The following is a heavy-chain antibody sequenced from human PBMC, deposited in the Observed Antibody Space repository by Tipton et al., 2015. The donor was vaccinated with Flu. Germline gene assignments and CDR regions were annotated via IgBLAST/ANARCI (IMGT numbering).Heavy chain of an antibody. D-gene: IGHD3-22*01. J-gene: IGHJ5*02. Sequence: TLSLTCAVSGGSISSGNYSWSWIRQPPGKGLEWIGYIDQSGTTYYNPSFKSRVTISVVRSKNQFSLKLRSVTAADTAVYFCATGVVIELTGFRGGRPNWFDPWGQGALVTVSS. CDR1: GGSISSGNYS. V-gene: IGHV4-30-2*01. CDR2: IDQSGTT. CDR3: ATGVVIELTGFRGGRPNWFDP.